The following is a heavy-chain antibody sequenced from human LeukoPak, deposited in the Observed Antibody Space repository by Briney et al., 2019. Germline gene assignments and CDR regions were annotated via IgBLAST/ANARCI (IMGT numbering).Heavy chain of an antibody. D-gene: IGHD6-19*01. CDR1: GGSFSGYY. J-gene: IGHJ5*01. CDR3: VRSPGYSSGWFDY. Sequence: PSETLSLTCAVYGGSFSGYYWSWIRQPPGKGLEYVGDIYYTGSTNYNPSLNSRVTMSVDTSKNQFSLKLTSVTAADTALYYCVRSPGYSSGWFDYWGHGTLVTVSS. V-gene: IGHV4-59*08. CDR2: IYYTGST.